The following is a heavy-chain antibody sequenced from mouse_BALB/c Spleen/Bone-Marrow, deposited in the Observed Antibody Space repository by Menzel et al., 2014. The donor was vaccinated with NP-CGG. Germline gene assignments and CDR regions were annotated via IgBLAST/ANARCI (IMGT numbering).Heavy chain of an antibody. V-gene: IGHV1-80*01. Sequence: QVQLQQSGAELVRPGSSVKISCEASGYAFSNYWMNWVKRRPGQGLEWIGQIYPGDGDTNYNGKFKGKATLTADKSSSTAYMQLSSLTSEDSAVYFCARRDGSTYYYAMDYWGQGTSVTVSS. D-gene: IGHD1-1*01. CDR1: GYAFSNYW. CDR2: IYPGDGDT. CDR3: ARRDGSTYYYAMDY. J-gene: IGHJ4*01.